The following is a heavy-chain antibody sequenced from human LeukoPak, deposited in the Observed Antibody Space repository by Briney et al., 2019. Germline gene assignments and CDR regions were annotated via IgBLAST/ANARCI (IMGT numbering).Heavy chain of an antibody. CDR1: GFTFSSYA. D-gene: IGHD5-12*01. J-gene: IGHJ4*02. CDR2: ISDSGSST. CDR3: ASRNSGYNYAAD. Sequence: GGSLRLSCAASGFTFSSYAMSWVRQAPGKGLEWVSTISDSGSSTYYAESVKGRFTISRDNSKNTLYLQMNSLRAEDTAVYYCASRNSGYNYAADWGQGTLVTVSS. V-gene: IGHV3-23*01.